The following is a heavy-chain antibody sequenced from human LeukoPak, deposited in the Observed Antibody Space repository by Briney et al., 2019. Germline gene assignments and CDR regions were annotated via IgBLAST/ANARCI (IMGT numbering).Heavy chain of an antibody. CDR2: ICNSGRDT. V-gene: IGHV3-23*05. CDR3: ARYCGADSCYSGLDY. D-gene: IGHD2-15*01. J-gene: IGHJ4*02. Sequence: GGSLRLSCAASGFTFSSYVMTWVRQAPARGLGWVSSICNSGRDTYYADSMKGRFTISTDNSKSTLFLHMSSLRAGDTGIYYCARYCGADSCYSGLDYWGQGALVTVSS. CDR1: GFTFSSYV.